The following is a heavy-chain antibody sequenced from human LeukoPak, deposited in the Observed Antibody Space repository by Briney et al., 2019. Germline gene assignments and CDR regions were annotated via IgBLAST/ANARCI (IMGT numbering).Heavy chain of an antibody. J-gene: IGHJ4*02. V-gene: IGHV3-30-3*01. Sequence: GGSLRLSCAASGFTFSSYAMHWVRQAPGKGLEWVAVISYDGSNKYYADSVKGRFTISRDNSKNSLYLQMNSLRAEDTAVYYCLYSGSYYVDYWGQGTLVTVSS. CDR1: GFTFSSYA. CDR3: LYSGSYYVDY. D-gene: IGHD1-26*01. CDR2: ISYDGSNK.